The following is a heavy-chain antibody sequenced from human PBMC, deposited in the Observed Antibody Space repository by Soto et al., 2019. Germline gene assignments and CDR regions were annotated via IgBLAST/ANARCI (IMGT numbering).Heavy chain of an antibody. CDR1: GYTFTNSY. CDR3: ARDFSGPMDY. V-gene: IGHV1-46*01. J-gene: IGHJ4*02. D-gene: IGHD3-10*01. CDR2: IYPSGGST. Sequence: VKVSCQASGYTFTNSYMHWVRQAPGQGLEWMGIIYPSGGSTRNAQKFQGRVTMTRDTSTSTVYMELSSLRSEDTAVYYCARDFSGPMDYWGRGTLVPVSS.